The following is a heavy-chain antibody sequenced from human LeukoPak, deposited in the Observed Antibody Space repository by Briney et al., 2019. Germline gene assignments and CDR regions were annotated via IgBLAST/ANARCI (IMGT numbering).Heavy chain of an antibody. J-gene: IGHJ4*02. Sequence: SETLSLTCTVSGGSISSSSYYWSWIRQPPGKGLEWIGEINHSGSTNYNPSLKSRVTISVDTSKNQFSLKLSSVTAADTAVYYCARRRITMVRGVINYFDYWGQGTLVTVSS. V-gene: IGHV4-39*07. D-gene: IGHD3-10*01. CDR2: INHSGST. CDR3: ARRRITMVRGVINYFDY. CDR1: GGSISSSSYY.